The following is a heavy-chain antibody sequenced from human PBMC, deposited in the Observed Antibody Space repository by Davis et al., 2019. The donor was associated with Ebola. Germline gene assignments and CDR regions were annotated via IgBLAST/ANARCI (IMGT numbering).Heavy chain of an antibody. CDR2: IHDSGNT. V-gene: IGHV4-59*12. CDR3: ARNIIEVPAALGI. Sequence: MPSETLSLTCNVSGGSISSYYWSWIRQAPGKGLEWIAYIHDSGNTKYNPSLRSRLIISVDRSKNQFSLMLNSVTAADTAVYYCARNIIEVPAALGIWGQGTMVTIS. D-gene: IGHD2-2*01. J-gene: IGHJ3*02. CDR1: GGSISSYY.